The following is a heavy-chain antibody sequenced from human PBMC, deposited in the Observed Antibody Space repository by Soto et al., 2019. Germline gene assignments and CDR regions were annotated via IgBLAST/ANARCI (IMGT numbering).Heavy chain of an antibody. CDR1: GFTFSSYS. Sequence: EVQLVESGGGLVQPGGSLRLSCAASGFTFSSYSMNWVRQAPGKGLEWVSYISSSSSTIYYADSVKGRFTISRDNAKNSLYLQMHSLRAEDTAVYYCARLGGGSGSYFYYYYMDVWGKGTTVTVSS. J-gene: IGHJ6*03. CDR2: ISSSSSTI. V-gene: IGHV3-48*01. D-gene: IGHD3-10*01. CDR3: ARLGGGSGSYFYYYYMDV.